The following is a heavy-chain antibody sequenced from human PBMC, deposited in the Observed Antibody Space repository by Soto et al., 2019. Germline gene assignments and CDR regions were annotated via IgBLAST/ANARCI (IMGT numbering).Heavy chain of an antibody. CDR2: IWYDGSNK. J-gene: IGHJ3*02. D-gene: IGHD4-17*01. V-gene: IGHV3-33*01. CDR3: ARVSPDYGDYLVNAFDI. CDR1: GFTFSSYG. Sequence: QVQLVESGGGVVQPGRSLRLSCAASGFTFSSYGMHWVRQAPGKGLEWVAVIWYDGSNKYYADSVKGRFTISRDNSKNTLSLQMNSLRSEDTAVYYCARVSPDYGDYLVNAFDIWGQGTMVTVSS.